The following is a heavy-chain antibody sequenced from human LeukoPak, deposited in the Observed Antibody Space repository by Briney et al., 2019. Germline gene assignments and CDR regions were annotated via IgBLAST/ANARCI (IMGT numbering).Heavy chain of an antibody. CDR2: ISSSSSYI. D-gene: IGHD6-19*01. CDR3: ARGRGWYQGDY. V-gene: IGHV3-21*01. J-gene: IGHJ4*02. CDR1: GFTFSSYS. Sequence: PGGSLRLSCAASGFTFSSYSMNWVRQAPGKGLEWVSSISSSSSYIYYADSVKGRLTISRDNVKNSLYLQMNSLRAEDTAVYYCARGRGWYQGDYWGQGTLVTVSS.